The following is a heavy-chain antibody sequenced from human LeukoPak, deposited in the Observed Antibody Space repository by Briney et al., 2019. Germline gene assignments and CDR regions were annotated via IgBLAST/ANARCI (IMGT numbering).Heavy chain of an antibody. CDR2: ISWDGGTT. V-gene: IGHV3-43*01. CDR1: GFNFDDYT. D-gene: IGHD5/OR15-5a*01. J-gene: IGHJ4*02. Sequence: GGSLRLSCAASGFNFDDYTMHWVRQAPGKGLEWVSLISWDGGTTYYADSVRGRFTISRDNSKNSLYLQMNSLRTEDTALYYCAKDMSLDYWGQGTLVTVPS. CDR3: AKDMSLDY.